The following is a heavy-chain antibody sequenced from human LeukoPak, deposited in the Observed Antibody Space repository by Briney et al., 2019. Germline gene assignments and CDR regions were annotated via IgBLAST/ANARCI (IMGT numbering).Heavy chain of an antibody. CDR3: VSPRGFSYGYFDY. D-gene: IGHD5-18*01. J-gene: IGHJ4*02. Sequence: SETLSLTCTVSGGSISSSSYYWGWIRQSPGKGLEWIVSIYYSKNTYYNPSLKSRVTISADTSKNQFSLTLGSVSATDTAVYYCVSPRGFSYGYFDYWGQGTLVTVSS. CDR2: IYYSKNT. CDR1: GGSISSSSYY. V-gene: IGHV4-39*01.